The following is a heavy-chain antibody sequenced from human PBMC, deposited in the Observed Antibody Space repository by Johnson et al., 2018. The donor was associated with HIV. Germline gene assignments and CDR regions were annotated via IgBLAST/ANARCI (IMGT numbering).Heavy chain of an antibody. D-gene: IGHD5-24*01. CDR1: GFSVSSNY. V-gene: IGHV3-66*03. J-gene: IGHJ3*02. Sequence: VQLVESGGGLIQPGGSLRLSCAASGFSVSSNYMSWVRQAPGKGLEWVSVISSGGSTYYADSVKGRFTISRDNSKNTLYLQMNSLRAEDMAVYFCARCRDAYTLLSAFDIWGQGTMVTVSS. CDR2: ISSGGST. CDR3: ARCRDAYTLLSAFDI.